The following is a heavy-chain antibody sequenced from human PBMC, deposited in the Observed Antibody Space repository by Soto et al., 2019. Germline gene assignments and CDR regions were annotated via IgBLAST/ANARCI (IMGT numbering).Heavy chain of an antibody. D-gene: IGHD2-2*02. V-gene: IGHV1-24*01. Sequence: ASVKVSCKVSGYTLTELSMHWVRQAPGKGLEWMGGFDPEDGETIYAQKFQGRVTMTEDTSTDTAYMELSSLRSEDTAVYYCATYCSSTSCYTGTYNWFDTWGQGNLVTV. CDR2: FDPEDGET. J-gene: IGHJ5*02. CDR1: GYTLTELS. CDR3: ATYCSSTSCYTGTYNWFDT.